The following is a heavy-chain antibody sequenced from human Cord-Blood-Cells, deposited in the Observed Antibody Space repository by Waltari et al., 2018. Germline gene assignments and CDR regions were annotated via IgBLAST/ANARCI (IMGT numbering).Heavy chain of an antibody. J-gene: IGHJ2*01. D-gene: IGHD6-13*01. CDR3: ARGGSSWYWYFDL. Sequence: QVQLQESGPGLVKPSQTLSLTCTVSGASISSGDYFWRWIRQPPGKGLEWFGYIYYSGSTYYNPSLKSRVTISVDTSKNQFSLKLSSVTAADTAVYYCARGGSSWYWYFDLWGRGTLVTVSS. CDR1: GASISSGDYF. V-gene: IGHV4-30-4*01. CDR2: IYYSGST.